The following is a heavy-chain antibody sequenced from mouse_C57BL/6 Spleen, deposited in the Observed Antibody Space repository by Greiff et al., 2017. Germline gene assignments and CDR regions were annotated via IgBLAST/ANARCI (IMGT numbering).Heavy chain of an antibody. Sequence: EVQRVESGGGLVQPGGSLSLSCAASGFTFTDYSMSWVRQPPGKALEWLGFFRNKANGYTTEYSVSVKGRFTISRDTSQSILYLHMNALRAEDGATYYGARYKGTTGSYYFDYWGQGTTLTVSS. CDR1: GFTFTDYS. CDR2: FRNKANGYTT. CDR3: ARYKGTTGSYYFDY. V-gene: IGHV7-3*01. J-gene: IGHJ2*01. D-gene: IGHD1-1*01.